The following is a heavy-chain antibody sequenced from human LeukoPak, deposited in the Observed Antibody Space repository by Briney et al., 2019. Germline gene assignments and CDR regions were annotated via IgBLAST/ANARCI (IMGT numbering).Heavy chain of an antibody. D-gene: IGHD3-9*01. Sequence: PGRSLRLPCAASGFTFSSYGMHWVRQAPGKGLEWVAVIWYDGSNKYYADSVKGRFTISRDNSKNTLYLQMNSLRAEDTAVYYCAREPKLRYFDWFDSGYYMDVWGKGTTVTVSS. V-gene: IGHV3-33*01. J-gene: IGHJ6*03. CDR2: IWYDGSNK. CDR3: AREPKLRYFDWFDSGYYMDV. CDR1: GFTFSSYG.